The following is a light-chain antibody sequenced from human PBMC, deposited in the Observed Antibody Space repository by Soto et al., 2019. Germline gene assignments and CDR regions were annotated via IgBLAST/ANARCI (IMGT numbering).Light chain of an antibody. J-gene: IGLJ1*01. CDR3: SSCATSSTLHV. CDR1: SSDVGGYNY. Sequence: HSVLTQPASVSGSPGQSITISCTGASSDVGGYNYVSWYQQHPGKAPKLIIYDVSNRPSGVSDRFSGSKSGNTASLTISGLQTEDEADYFCSSCATSSTLHVFGTGTKVTVL. V-gene: IGLV2-14*03. CDR2: DVS.